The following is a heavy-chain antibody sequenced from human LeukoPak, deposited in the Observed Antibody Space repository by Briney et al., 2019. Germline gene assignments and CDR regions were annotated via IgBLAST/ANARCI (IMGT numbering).Heavy chain of an antibody. Sequence: ASMKVSCKASGGTFSSYAISWVRQAPGQGLEWMGIINPSGGSTSYAQKFQGRVTMTRDTSTSTVYMELSSLRSEDTAVYYCARDMRIVGGVGGVDYWGQGTLVTVSS. D-gene: IGHD3-22*01. CDR3: ARDMRIVGGVGGVDY. CDR1: GGTFSSYA. J-gene: IGHJ4*02. V-gene: IGHV1-46*01. CDR2: INPSGGST.